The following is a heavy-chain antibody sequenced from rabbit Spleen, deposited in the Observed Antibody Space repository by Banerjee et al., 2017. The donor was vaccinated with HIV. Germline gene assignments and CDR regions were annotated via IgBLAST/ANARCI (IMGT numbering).Heavy chain of an antibody. Sequence: EESGGGLVQPEGSLTLTCTASGFSFSGNYWIWWVRQAPGRGLEWIACIAGSSSGFTYSATWAKGRFTISKTSSTTVTLQMTSLTVADTATYFCARDTGSSFSSYGMDLWGPGTLVTVS. D-gene: IGHD8-1*01. CDR1: GFSFSGNYW. J-gene: IGHJ6*01. V-gene: IGHV1S45*01. CDR2: IAGSSSGFT. CDR3: ARDTGSSFSSYGMDL.